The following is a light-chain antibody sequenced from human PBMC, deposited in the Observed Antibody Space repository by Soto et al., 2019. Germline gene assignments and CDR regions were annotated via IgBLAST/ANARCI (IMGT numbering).Light chain of an antibody. CDR3: SSYTSSRAYV. Sequence: QSVLTQPASVSGSPGQSITISCTRTSSDVGGYNYVSWYQQQSGKAPKLMIHEVSNRPSGVSNRFSGSKSGNTASLTISGLQAEDEADYYCSSYTSSRAYVFGIGTKVTV. CDR2: EVS. V-gene: IGLV2-14*01. J-gene: IGLJ1*01. CDR1: SSDVGGYNY.